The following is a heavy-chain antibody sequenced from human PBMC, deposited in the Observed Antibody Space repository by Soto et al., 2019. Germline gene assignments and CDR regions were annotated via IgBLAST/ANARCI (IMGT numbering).Heavy chain of an antibody. CDR1: GYTFTSYG. J-gene: IGHJ3*02. CDR3: ARDRADIVLVPAAMVMEAFDI. D-gene: IGHD2-2*01. Sequence: ASVKVSCKASGYTFTSYGISWVRQAPGQGLEWMGWISAYNGNTNYAQKLQSRVTMTTDTSTSTAYIEQRSMRSDDTAVYYCARDRADIVLVPAAMVMEAFDIWG. V-gene: IGHV1-18*01. CDR2: ISAYNGNT.